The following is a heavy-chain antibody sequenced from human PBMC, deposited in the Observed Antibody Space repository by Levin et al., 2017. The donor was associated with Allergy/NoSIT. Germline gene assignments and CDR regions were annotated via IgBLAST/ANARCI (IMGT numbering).Heavy chain of an antibody. CDR2: ISSSGSTI. CDR3: ARDLRIAVAGDDAFDI. Sequence: SGGSLRLSCAASGFTFSDYYMSWIRQAPGKGLEWVSYISSSGSTIYYADSVKGRFTISRDNAKNSLYLQMNRLRAEDTAVYYCARDLRIAVAGDDAFDIWGQGTMVTVSS. CDR1: GFTFSDYY. J-gene: IGHJ3*02. D-gene: IGHD6-19*01. V-gene: IGHV3-11*01.